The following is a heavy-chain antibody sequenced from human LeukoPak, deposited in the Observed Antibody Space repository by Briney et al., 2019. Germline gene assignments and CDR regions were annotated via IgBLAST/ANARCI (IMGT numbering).Heavy chain of an antibody. CDR2: ISYTGST. Sequence: SETLSLTCAASGGSISTGGYSWNWIRQPPGKGLEWIGYISYTGSTYYNPSLKSRVTISVDTSKNQFSLKLRSVTAADTAVYYCARVTGYVIEDYFDYWGQGTLVTVSS. CDR1: GGSISTGGYS. CDR3: ARVTGYVIEDYFDY. D-gene: IGHD3-22*01. J-gene: IGHJ4*02. V-gene: IGHV4-61*08.